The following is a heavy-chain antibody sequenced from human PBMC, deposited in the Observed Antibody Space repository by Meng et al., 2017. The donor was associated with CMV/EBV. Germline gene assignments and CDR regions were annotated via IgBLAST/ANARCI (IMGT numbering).Heavy chain of an antibody. V-gene: IGHV2-70*20. CDR3: ARESIAEGEHYGMDV. J-gene: IGHJ6*02. CDR2: IDWDDDR. CDR1: GFSLSTRGMC. D-gene: IGHD6-6*01. Sequence: SGPTLVKPTQTFTLTCTFSGFSLSTRGMCVSWVRQPPGKALEWLALIDWDDDRYYSTSLKTRPTISKDTSKNQVVLTMTNMDPVDTATYYCARESIAEGEHYGMDVWGQGTTVTVSS.